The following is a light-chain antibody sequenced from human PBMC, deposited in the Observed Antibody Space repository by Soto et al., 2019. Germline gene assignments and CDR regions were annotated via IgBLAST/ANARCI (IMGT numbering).Light chain of an antibody. J-gene: IGLJ2*01. CDR3: QTYDSSLSGSL. CDR1: SSNIGAGYD. Sequence: QLVLTQPPSVSGAPGQRVTISCSGSSSNIGAGYDVHWYQHLPGTAPKLLIFANNNRPSGVPDRFSGSRSGTSASLAITGLQAEDEADYYCQTYDSSLSGSLFGGGTKLTVL. CDR2: ANN. V-gene: IGLV1-40*01.